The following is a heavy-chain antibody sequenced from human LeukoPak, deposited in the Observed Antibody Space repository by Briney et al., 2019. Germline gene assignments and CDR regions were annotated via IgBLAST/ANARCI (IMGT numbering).Heavy chain of an antibody. CDR2: FSTSSGSI. CDR1: GFTFSSYS. J-gene: IGHJ3*02. V-gene: IGHV3-48*01. Sequence: GALSLTCAASGFTFSSYSKTWVRQPPGKGLQWIWYFSTSSGSISYGDSVRGRFTISRDNDKNSLYLQMNSLRVEDTAVYYCVRDSMYAFDMWGQGTMVTVSS. CDR3: VRDSMYAFDM. D-gene: IGHD2-2*01.